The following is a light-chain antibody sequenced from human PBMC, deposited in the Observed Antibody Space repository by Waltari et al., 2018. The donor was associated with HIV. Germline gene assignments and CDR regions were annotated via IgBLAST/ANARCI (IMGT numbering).Light chain of an antibody. CDR1: ISSW. CDR3: QQYSTFPYS. V-gene: IGKV1-5*03. Sequence: ISSWLAWYQQRPGKAPKLLIYKASTLERGVPSRFGGSGSRTEFTFTINGLQPDDFATYYCQQYSTFPYSFAQGTKLEIK. J-gene: IGKJ2*03. CDR2: KAS.